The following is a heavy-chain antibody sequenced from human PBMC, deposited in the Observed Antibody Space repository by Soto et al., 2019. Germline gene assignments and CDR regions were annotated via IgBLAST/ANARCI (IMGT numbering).Heavy chain of an antibody. V-gene: IGHV4-30-2*01. CDR1: GGSISSGGYS. Sequence: SETLSLTCAVSGGSISSGGYSWSWIRQPPGMGLEWIVYIYHTGSTYYNPSLKSRVTMSVDRSKNQFSLKLSSVTAADTAVYYCATGGSGSYYLFFDYWGQGTLVTVSS. CDR3: ATGGSGSYYLFFDY. J-gene: IGHJ4*02. CDR2: IYHTGST. D-gene: IGHD3-10*01.